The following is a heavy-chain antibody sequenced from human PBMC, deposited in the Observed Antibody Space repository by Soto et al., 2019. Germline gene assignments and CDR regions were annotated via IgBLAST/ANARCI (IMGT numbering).Heavy chain of an antibody. D-gene: IGHD6-19*01. CDR2: IRSKANSYAT. V-gene: IGHV3-73*01. CDR1: GFTFSGSA. CDR3: TSGPTYMAVARIGDDY. J-gene: IGHJ4*02. Sequence: EVQLVESGGGLVQPGGSLKLSCAASGFTFSGSAMHWVRQASGKGLEWVGRIRSKANSYATAYAASVKGRFTISRDDSNXTAYLQVNSLKTEETAVYYCTSGPTYMAVARIGDDYWGQGTLVTVSS.